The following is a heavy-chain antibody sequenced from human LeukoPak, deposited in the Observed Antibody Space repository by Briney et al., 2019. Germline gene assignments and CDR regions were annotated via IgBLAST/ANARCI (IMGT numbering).Heavy chain of an antibody. CDR3: AKAGWVSSTDAVR. Sequence: PGGSLRLSCAASGLSFSSFAMSWVRQSPARGLEWVSSIRGNGGTFYADSVKGRFTLSSDSSRNTVYFQLNNLRVEDTAIYYCAKAGWVSSTDAVRWGQGTLVTVSS. J-gene: IGHJ4*02. CDR2: IRGNGGT. CDR1: GLSFSSFA. V-gene: IGHV3-23*01. D-gene: IGHD3-16*01.